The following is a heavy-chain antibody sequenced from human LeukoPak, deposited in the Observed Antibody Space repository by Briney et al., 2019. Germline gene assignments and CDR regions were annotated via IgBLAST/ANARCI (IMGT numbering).Heavy chain of an antibody. V-gene: IGHV1-2*02. CDR3: ARWRTTYLDY. Sequence: GASVKVSCKASGYTFTGYYMHWVRQAPGQGLEWMGWINPNSGGTNYAQKFQGRVTMTTDTSTSTAYMELRSLRSDDTAVYYCARWRTTYLDYWGQGTLVTVSS. CDR1: GYTFTGYY. J-gene: IGHJ4*02. CDR2: INPNSGGT. D-gene: IGHD1/OR15-1a*01.